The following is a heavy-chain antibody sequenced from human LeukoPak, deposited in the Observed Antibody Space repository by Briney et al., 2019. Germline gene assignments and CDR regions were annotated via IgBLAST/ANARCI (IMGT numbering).Heavy chain of an antibody. J-gene: IGHJ4*02. V-gene: IGHV3-21*01. CDR1: GFTFSSYS. Sequence: GGSLRLSCAASGFTFSSYSMNWVRQAPGKGLEWVSSISSSSSYIYYADSVKGRFTISRDNAKSSLYLQMNSLRAEDTAVYYCARDRYSSGWMTFDYWGQGTLVTVSS. CDR2: ISSSSSYI. D-gene: IGHD6-19*01. CDR3: ARDRYSSGWMTFDY.